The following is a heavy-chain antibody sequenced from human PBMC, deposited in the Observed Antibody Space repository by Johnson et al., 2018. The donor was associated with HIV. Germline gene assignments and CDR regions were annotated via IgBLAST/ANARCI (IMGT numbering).Heavy chain of an antibody. J-gene: IGHJ3*02. Sequence: VQLVESGGGVVRPGGSLRLSCAASGFTFDDYGMSWVRQAPGKGLEWVSGINWNGGSTGYADSVKGRFTISRDNAKNSLYLQMNSLRAEDTALYYCAKDMEDSSGYYGAFDIWGQGTMVTVSS. D-gene: IGHD3-22*01. CDR2: INWNGGST. V-gene: IGHV3-20*04. CDR1: GFTFDDYG. CDR3: AKDMEDSSGYYGAFDI.